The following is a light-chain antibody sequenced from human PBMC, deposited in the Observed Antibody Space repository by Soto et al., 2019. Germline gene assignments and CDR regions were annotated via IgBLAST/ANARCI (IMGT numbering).Light chain of an antibody. CDR3: QQYDNLPRST. V-gene: IGKV1-33*01. Sequence: DIQMTQSPSSLSASVGDRVTITCQASQDISNYLNWYQQKPGKAPKLLIYDASNLETVVPSRFRGSGSGTDFTFTISSLQPEDIATYYCQQYDNLPRSTFGQGTRLEIK. CDR1: QDISNY. J-gene: IGKJ5*01. CDR2: DAS.